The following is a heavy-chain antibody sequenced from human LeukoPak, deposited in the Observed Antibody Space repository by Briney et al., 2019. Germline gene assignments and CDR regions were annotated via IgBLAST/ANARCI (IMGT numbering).Heavy chain of an antibody. CDR3: ARDGYYYGSGSYYRDFDY. V-gene: IGHV1-18*01. Sequence: GASVKVSCKASGYTFTSYGISWVRQAPGQGLEWMGWISAYNGNTNYAQKLQGRVTMTTDTSTSTAYMELGSLRSDDTAVYYCARDGYYYGSGSYYRDFDYWGQGTLVTVSS. J-gene: IGHJ4*02. D-gene: IGHD3-10*01. CDR2: ISAYNGNT. CDR1: GYTFTSYG.